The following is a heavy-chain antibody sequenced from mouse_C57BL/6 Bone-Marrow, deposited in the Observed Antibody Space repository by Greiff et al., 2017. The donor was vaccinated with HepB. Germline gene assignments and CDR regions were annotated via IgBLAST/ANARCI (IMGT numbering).Heavy chain of an antibody. V-gene: IGHV14-4*01. CDR3: TLGRGFDY. D-gene: IGHD4-1*01. Sequence: VQLQQSGAELVRPGASVKLSCTASGFNIKDDYMHWVKQRPEQGPEWIGWIDPENGDTEYASKFQGKATITADTSSNTAYLQLSSLTSEDTAVYYCTLGRGFDYWGQGTTLTVSS. CDR2: IDPENGDT. CDR1: GFNIKDDY. J-gene: IGHJ2*01.